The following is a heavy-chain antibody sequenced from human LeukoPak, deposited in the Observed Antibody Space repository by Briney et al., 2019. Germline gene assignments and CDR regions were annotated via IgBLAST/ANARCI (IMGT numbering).Heavy chain of an antibody. CDR3: ARGQYRSQKIVVVPAATDFDY. D-gene: IGHD2-2*01. J-gene: IGHJ4*02. V-gene: IGHV3-64*01. CDR1: GFTFSSYA. CDR2: ISSNGGST. Sequence: GGSLRLSCAASGFTFSSYAMHWVRQAPGKGLECVSAISSNGGSTYYANSVKGRFTISRDNSKNTLYLQMGSLRAEDMAVYYCARGQYRSQKIVVVPAATDFDYWGQGTLVTVSS.